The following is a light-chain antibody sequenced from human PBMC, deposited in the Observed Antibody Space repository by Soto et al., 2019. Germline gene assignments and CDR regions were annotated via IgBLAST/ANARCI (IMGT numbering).Light chain of an antibody. J-gene: IGKJ4*01. CDR3: QQYATSPLT. V-gene: IGKV4-1*01. CDR1: QSVLYSSNNKNY. Sequence: DIVMTQSPDSLAVSLGERATINCKSSQSVLYSSNNKNYLAWYQQKPGQPPKLLIYWASTRESGVPDRFSGSGSGTDFTLTISRLEPEDFALYYCQQYATSPLTFGGGTKV. CDR2: WAS.